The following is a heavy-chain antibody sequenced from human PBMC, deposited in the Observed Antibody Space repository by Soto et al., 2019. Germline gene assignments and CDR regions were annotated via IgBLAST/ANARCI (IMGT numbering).Heavy chain of an antibody. CDR3: ASQYYDFWSGYYFY. CDR2: IYSGGST. J-gene: IGHJ4*02. CDR1: GFTVSSNY. V-gene: IGHV3-66*04. Sequence: GGSLRLSCAASGFTVSSNYMSWFRQVPGKGLEWVSVIYSGGSTYYADSVKGRFTISRDNSKNTLYLQMNSLRAEDTAVYYCASQYYDFWSGYYFYWGEGTLVTVSS. D-gene: IGHD3-3*01.